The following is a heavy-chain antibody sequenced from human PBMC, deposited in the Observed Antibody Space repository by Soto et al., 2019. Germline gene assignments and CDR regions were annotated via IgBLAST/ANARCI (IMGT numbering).Heavy chain of an antibody. J-gene: IGHJ3*01. Sequence: QITLKESAPTLGKPTQTLTVTCSFTGFVFSTSGVGVGWSRQPPGKALEWLALIYWYDVERHSPSLKSRLTITKDTSKNQVVLRMTNVDPVDTAAYYCAHIRGSHYAFDLWGQGTMVTVSS. CDR2: IYWYDVE. V-gene: IGHV2-5*01. CDR3: AHIRGSHYAFDL. CDR1: GFVFSTSGVG. D-gene: IGHD2-15*01.